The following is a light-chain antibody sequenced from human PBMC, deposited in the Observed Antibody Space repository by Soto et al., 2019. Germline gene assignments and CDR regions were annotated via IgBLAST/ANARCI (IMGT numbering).Light chain of an antibody. J-gene: IGKJ1*01. V-gene: IGKV3-20*01. CDR1: QSVNSNY. CDR2: GAS. Sequence: EIVLTQSPGTLSLSPGERATLSCRASQSVNSNYLAWYQRKPGQAPRLLIYGASNRATDIPYRFSASGSGTDFTRTITRVEAEDFAVYYCQQYDSTPPTFGQGTKVEVK. CDR3: QQYDSTPPT.